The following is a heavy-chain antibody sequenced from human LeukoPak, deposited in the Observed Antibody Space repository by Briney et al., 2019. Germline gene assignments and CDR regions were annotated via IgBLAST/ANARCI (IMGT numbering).Heavy chain of an antibody. D-gene: IGHD1-26*01. CDR1: GYTFTGYY. CDR3: ARQGAATFRWFDP. J-gene: IGHJ5*02. CDR2: INPNSGGT. Sequence: ASVKVSCKASGYTFTGYYMHWVRQAPGQGLEWMGRINPNSGGTNYAQKFQGRVTMTRDTSISTAYMELSRLRSDDTAVYYCARQGAATFRWFDPWGQGTLVTVSS. V-gene: IGHV1-2*06.